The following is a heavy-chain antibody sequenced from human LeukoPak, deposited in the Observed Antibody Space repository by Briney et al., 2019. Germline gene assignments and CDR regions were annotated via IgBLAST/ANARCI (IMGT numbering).Heavy chain of an antibody. CDR3: ASAKLRYFDWLPDAFDI. CDR1: GGSISSYY. J-gene: IGHJ3*02. D-gene: IGHD3-9*01. V-gene: IGHV4-59*08. Sequence: PSETLSLTCTVSGGSISSYYWSWIRQPPGKGLEWIGYIYYSGSTNYNPSLKSRVTISVDTSKNQFSLKLSSVTAADTAVYYCASAKLRYFDWLPDAFDIWGQGTMVTVSS. CDR2: IYYSGST.